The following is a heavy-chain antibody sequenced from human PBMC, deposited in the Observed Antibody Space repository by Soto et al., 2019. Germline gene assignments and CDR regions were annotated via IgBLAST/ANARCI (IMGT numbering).Heavy chain of an antibody. V-gene: IGHV1-18*01. CDR1: GYTFTNYG. Sequence: QVQLVQSGAEVKKPGASVKVSCKVSGYTFTNYGISWVRQTPGQGLEWMGWLSSYTGNTNYAQKLQGRVTMTTDTSTSTAYVELRRLRSDGTAGYYCAGDVGPCYDGSGYQMYFDYWGQGTLVTISS. CDR3: AGDVGPCYDGSGYQMYFDY. D-gene: IGHD3-22*01. CDR2: LSSYTGNT. J-gene: IGHJ4*02.